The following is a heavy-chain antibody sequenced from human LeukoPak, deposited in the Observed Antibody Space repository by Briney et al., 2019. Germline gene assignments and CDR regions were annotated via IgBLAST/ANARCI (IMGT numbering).Heavy chain of an antibody. CDR2: IYYTGST. J-gene: IGHJ4*02. CDR1: GGSISSYY. D-gene: IGHD3-22*01. V-gene: IGHV4-59*01. Sequence: PSETLSFTCTVSGGSISSYYWSWIRQPPGKGLEWIGYIYYTGSTNYNPSLKSRVTISADTSKNQFSLKLGSVTAADTAVYYCARGPYYYDSSGYYYSYFDYWGQGTLVTVSS. CDR3: ARGPYYYDSSGYYYSYFDY.